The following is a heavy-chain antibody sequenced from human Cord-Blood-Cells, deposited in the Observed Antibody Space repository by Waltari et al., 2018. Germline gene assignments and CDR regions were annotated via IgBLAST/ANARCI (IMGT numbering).Heavy chain of an antibody. CDR3: ARDRGYDTLYYFDY. Sequence: QVQLVESGGGVVQPGRSLRISCAASGFTFSSYAMHWVRQGPVKGLEWVAVISYDGSNKYYADSVRGRLTISRDNSKNTLYLQMNSLRAEDTAVYYCARDRGYDTLYYFDYWGQGTLVTVSS. D-gene: IGHD5-12*01. V-gene: IGHV3-30-3*01. CDR1: GFTFSSYA. J-gene: IGHJ4*02. CDR2: ISYDGSNK.